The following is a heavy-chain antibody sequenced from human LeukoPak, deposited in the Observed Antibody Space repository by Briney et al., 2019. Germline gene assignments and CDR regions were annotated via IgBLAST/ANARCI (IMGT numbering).Heavy chain of an antibody. CDR2: ISYEDGSNK. CDR3: SKERPEEYYASGSYFDY. CDR1: GFTLRRLV. Sequence: GGSVRLSCAVSGFTLRRLVMLGARQARGKALVWVAAISYEDGSNKYYADSVKGRFTISRDNSKYTVYLEMNSLRVEDTAMYYCSKERPEEYYASGSYFDYWGQGTLVTVSS. J-gene: IGHJ4*02. V-gene: IGHV3-30*04. D-gene: IGHD3-10*01.